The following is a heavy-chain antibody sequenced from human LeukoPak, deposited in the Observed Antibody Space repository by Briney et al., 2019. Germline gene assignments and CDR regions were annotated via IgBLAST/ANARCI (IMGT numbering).Heavy chain of an antibody. V-gene: IGHV1-3*01. CDR2: INAGNGNT. CDR3: ARFDFWSGYYYGMDV. Sequence: ASVKVSCKASGYTFTSYAMHWVRQAPGQRLEWMGWINAGNGNTKYSQKFQGRVTITRDTSASTAYMELSSLRSEDTAVYYCARFDFWSGYYYGMDVWGQGTTVTVFS. J-gene: IGHJ6*02. CDR1: GYTFTSYA. D-gene: IGHD3-3*01.